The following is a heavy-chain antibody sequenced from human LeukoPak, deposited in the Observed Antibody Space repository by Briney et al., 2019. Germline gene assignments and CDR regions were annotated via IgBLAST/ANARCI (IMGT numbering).Heavy chain of an antibody. D-gene: IGHD3-10*01. Sequence: ASVKASCKASGYTVTRSYMHWVRQAPGQRLEGIVWINPNSGGTNYAQKFQGRVTITRDTSISTAYMALSRLRSDARAVYYCASGVRAYGMDVWGQGKTV. V-gene: IGHV1-2*02. CDR1: GYTVTRSY. CDR3: ASGVRAYGMDV. J-gene: IGHJ6*01. CDR2: INPNSGGT.